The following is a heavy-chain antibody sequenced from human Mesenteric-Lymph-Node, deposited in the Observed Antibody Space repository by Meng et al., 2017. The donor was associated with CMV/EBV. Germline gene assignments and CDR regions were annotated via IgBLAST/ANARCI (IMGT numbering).Heavy chain of an antibody. Sequence: GESLKISCAASGFTFSSYSMNWVRQAPGKGLEWVAVISYDGSNKYYADSVKGRFTISRDNAKNSLYLQMNSLRAEDTAVYYCARDGNYVDYWGQGTLVTVSS. CDR2: ISYDGSNK. D-gene: IGHD1-7*01. J-gene: IGHJ4*02. V-gene: IGHV3-30*03. CDR1: GFTFSSYS. CDR3: ARDGNYVDY.